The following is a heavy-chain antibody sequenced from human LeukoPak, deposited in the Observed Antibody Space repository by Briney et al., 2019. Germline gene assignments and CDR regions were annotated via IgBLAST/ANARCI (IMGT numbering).Heavy chain of an antibody. J-gene: IGHJ6*02. CDR3: ATAPILRGEGGEHYRYGMDV. CDR1: VGSIYSGNW. Sequence: SETLSLTSGVSVGSIYSGNWWSWVRQSPGKGLEWIGEIYHNGNPNYNPSPKGRVTISADTFKNHFSLKLTSVTAADTAVYYGATAPILRGEGGEHYRYGMDVWGQGTTVIVSS. CDR2: IYHNGNP. D-gene: IGHD2-2*02. V-gene: IGHV4/OR15-8*01.